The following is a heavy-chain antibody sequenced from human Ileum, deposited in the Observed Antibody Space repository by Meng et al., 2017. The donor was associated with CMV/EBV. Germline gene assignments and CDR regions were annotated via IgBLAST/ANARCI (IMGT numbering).Heavy chain of an antibody. D-gene: IGHD2-15*01. V-gene: IGHV3-74*01. CDR3: ARADRRSGDSSLDY. CDR1: GFTFSNYY. Sequence: ASGFTFSNYYMHWVRQAPGKGLVWVSRISNDGSGTTYADSVKGRFTMSRDNAKNTLYLRMNSLRAEDTAVYYCARADRRSGDSSLDYWGQGALVTVSS. J-gene: IGHJ4*02. CDR2: ISNDGSGT.